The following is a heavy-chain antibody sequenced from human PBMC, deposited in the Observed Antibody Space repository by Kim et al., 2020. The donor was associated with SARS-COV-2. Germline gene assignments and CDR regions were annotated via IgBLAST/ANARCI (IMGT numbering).Heavy chain of an antibody. V-gene: IGHV3-15*01. CDR2: IKSTGDGGTI. D-gene: IGHD2-21*02. J-gene: IGHJ4*02. Sequence: GGSLRLSCAASGFNFNKAWMSWVRQAPGKGLEWVGGIKSTGDGGTIAYAAPAKGRFTISRDDSKNTVELQMNSLKTADTAVYYCTTDRGAYCGGDCYEGYWGQGALVTVSS. CDR1: GFNFNKAW. CDR3: TTDRGAYCGGDCYEGY.